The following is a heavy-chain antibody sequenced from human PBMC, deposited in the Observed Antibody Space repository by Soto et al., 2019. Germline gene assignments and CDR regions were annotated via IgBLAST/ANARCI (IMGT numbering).Heavy chain of an antibody. V-gene: IGHV4-30-2*01. CDR3: ARGRRVYSSSNYYYYVMDV. Sequence: SETLSLTCTVSGVSVTTGGNSWNWIRRPPGKGLEWIGYIYHSGTTIYNPSLQSRVSMSIDKYKNQFSLNLNSVTAADTAVYYCARGRRVYSSSNYYYYVMDVWGQGTTVTVSS. D-gene: IGHD6-6*01. CDR2: IYHSGTT. CDR1: GVSVTTGGNS. J-gene: IGHJ6*02.